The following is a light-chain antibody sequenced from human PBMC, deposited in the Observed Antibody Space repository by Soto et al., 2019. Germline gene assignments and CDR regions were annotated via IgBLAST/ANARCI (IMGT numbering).Light chain of an antibody. Sequence: QSALTQPASVSGSPGQSITISCTGTSSDVGGYNFVSWYLQHPGKAPKLLLYEVSDRHSGVSNRFSGSKSGNTASLTISGLQAEDEADYYCSSYTSSSTLVFGTGTKLTVL. CDR2: EVS. J-gene: IGLJ1*01. CDR1: SSDVGGYNF. V-gene: IGLV2-14*01. CDR3: SSYTSSSTLV.